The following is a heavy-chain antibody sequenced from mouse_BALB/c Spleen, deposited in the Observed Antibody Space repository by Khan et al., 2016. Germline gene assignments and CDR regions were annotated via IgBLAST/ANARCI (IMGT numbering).Heavy chain of an antibody. CDR2: IDSPNGTI. D-gene: IGHD3-3*01. CDR1: GFNFKDTY. J-gene: IGHJ2*01. CDR3: AKMDRK. Sequence: VQLLQPGADLVKPGATVKFSCTASGFNFKDTYMHWLKQSPEQSLEWIGRIDSPNGTIKYDPKFQDKATITTDTATNTPYLQLSSLPSEDTAAYYCAKMDRKWGQGTTLTVS. V-gene: IGHV14-3*02.